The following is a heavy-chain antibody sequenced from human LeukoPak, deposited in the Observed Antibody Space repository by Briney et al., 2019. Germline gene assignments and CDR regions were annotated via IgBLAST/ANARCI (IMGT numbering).Heavy chain of an antibody. V-gene: IGHV1-2*02. CDR3: ARGVNDYDYWYFDL. CDR1: GYTFTGYY. D-gene: IGHD4-17*01. J-gene: IGHJ2*01. Sequence: ASVKVSCKASGYTFTGYYMHWVRQAPGQGLEWMGWINPNSGGTNYAQKFQGRVTMTRDTSTSTVYMELSSLRSEDTAVYYCARGVNDYDYWYFDLWGRGTLVTVSS. CDR2: INPNSGGT.